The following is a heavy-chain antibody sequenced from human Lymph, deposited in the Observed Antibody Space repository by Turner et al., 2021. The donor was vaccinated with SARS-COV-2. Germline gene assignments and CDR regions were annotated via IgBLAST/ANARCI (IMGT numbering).Heavy chain of an antibody. CDR1: GYTFTGYY. CDR3: ARSRDLQSMVRGVDPFDY. Sequence: QVELVQSGAEVKKPGDSVKVSCKDSGYTFTGYYIHWVRQAPGQGLEWMGWINPNSGGTNYAQRFQGRVTMTRDTSLSTAYMQLSRLRSDDTAVYYCARSRDLQSMVRGVDPFDYWGQGTLVTVSS. J-gene: IGHJ4*02. D-gene: IGHD3-10*01. CDR2: INPNSGGT. V-gene: IGHV1-2*02.